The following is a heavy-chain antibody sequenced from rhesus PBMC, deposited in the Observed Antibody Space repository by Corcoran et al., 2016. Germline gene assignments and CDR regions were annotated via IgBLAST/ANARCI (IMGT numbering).Heavy chain of an antibody. Sequence: QVQLQESGPGLVKPSETLSLTCAVSGGSISGYYWSWIRQSPGKGLEWIGRIYGTGARTASPPSLKRRVTISTDTSKNHFSLRLSSVTAADTAVYYCARRLNSGSYYYVRYFDYWGQGVLVTVSS. CDR3: ARRLNSGSYYYVRYFDY. CDR2: IYGTGART. CDR1: GGSISGYY. J-gene: IGHJ4*01. D-gene: IGHD3-16*01. V-gene: IGHV4-160*01.